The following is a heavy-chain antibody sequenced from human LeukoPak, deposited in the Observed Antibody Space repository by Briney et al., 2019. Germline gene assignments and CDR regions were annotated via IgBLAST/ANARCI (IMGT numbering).Heavy chain of an antibody. CDR2: ISGSGGST. CDR3: AADLFPGYNWFDP. CDR1: GFTFSTYA. Sequence: GGSLRLSCAASGFTFSTYAMSWVRQAPGKGLEWVSAISGSGGSTYYADSVKGRFTISRDNSKNTLYLQMNSLRAEDTAVYYCAADLFPGYNWFDPWGQGTLVTVSS. V-gene: IGHV3-23*01. D-gene: IGHD3-9*01. J-gene: IGHJ5*02.